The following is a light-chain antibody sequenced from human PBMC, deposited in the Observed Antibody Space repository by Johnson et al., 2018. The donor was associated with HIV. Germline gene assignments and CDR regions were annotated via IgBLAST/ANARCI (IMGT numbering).Light chain of an antibody. J-gene: IGLJ1*01. Sequence: QSALTQPPSVSAAPGQKVTISCSGSSSNIGNNYVSWYQQLPGTAPKLLIYDNNKRPSGLPDRFSGSKFGPSAARGITGLQTGDEADYYCGTWDTSLSAGVFGPGTKVSVL. CDR1: SSNIGNNY. CDR3: GTWDTSLSAGV. V-gene: IGLV1-51*01. CDR2: DNN.